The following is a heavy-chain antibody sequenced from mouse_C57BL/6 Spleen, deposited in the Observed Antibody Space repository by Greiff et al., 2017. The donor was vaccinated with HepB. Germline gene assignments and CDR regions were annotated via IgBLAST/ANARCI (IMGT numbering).Heavy chain of an antibody. V-gene: IGHV1-82*01. CDR3: ARRGWAYAMDD. Sequence: QVQLQQSGPELVKPGASVKISCKASGYAFSSSWMNWVKQRPGKGLEWIGRIYPGDGDTNYNGKFKGKATLTADKSSSTAYMQLSSLTSEDSAVYFCARRGWAYAMDDWGQGTSVTVSS. CDR1: GYAFSSSW. J-gene: IGHJ4*01. D-gene: IGHD3-3*01. CDR2: IYPGDGDT.